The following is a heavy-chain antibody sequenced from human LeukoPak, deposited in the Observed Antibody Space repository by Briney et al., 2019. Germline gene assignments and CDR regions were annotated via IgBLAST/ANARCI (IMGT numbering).Heavy chain of an antibody. V-gene: IGHV3-23*01. CDR1: GFTFCRYP. Sequence: GGALRLSCAASGFTFCRYPMCWVCQAPEEGREWVSAISGIGCSTYYADSGKGGFTIARDNSKNTLYLQMNSLRAEDTAVYYCAKGGSYGYLYYWGQGTLVTVSS. D-gene: IGHD3-10*01. J-gene: IGHJ4*02. CDR2: ISGIGCST. CDR3: AKGGSYGYLYY.